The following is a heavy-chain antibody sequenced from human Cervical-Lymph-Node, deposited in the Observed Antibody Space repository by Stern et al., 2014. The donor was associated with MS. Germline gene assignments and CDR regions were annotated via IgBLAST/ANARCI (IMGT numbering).Heavy chain of an antibody. D-gene: IGHD2-2*01. CDR2: IKSKTDGGTT. V-gene: IGHV3-15*01. Sequence: VQLGQSGGGLVKPGGSLRLSCAASGFTFSNAWMSWVRQAPGKGLEWVGRIKSKTDGGTTDYAAPVKGRFTISRDDSKNTLYLQMNSLKTEDTAVYYCTTAYIVVVPAAMFPDYWGQGTLVTVSS. CDR1: GFTFSNAW. J-gene: IGHJ4*02. CDR3: TTAYIVVVPAAMFPDY.